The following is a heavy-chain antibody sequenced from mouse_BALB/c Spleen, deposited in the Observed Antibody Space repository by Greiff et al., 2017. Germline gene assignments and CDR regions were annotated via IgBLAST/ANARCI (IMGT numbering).Heavy chain of an antibody. CDR1: GFTFSSYG. V-gene: IGHV5-6*01. CDR3: ARHSHYYVSSLYYFDY. CDR2: ISSGGSYT. D-gene: IGHD1-1*01. Sequence: EVQGVESGGDLVKPGGSLKLSCAASGFTFSSYGMSWVRQTPDKRLEWVATISSGGSYTYYPDSVKGRFTISRDNAKNTLYLQMSSLKSEDTAMYYCARHSHYYVSSLYYFDYWGQGTTLTVSS. J-gene: IGHJ2*01.